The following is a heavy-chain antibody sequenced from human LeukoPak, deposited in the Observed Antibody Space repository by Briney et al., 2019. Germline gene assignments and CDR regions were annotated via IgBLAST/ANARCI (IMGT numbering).Heavy chain of an antibody. V-gene: IGHV3-23*01. D-gene: IGHD1-26*01. CDR2: ISGSGGST. CDR1: GFTFSSYA. J-gene: IGHJ4*02. CDR3: AKVRVGATLYFDY. Sequence: HPRGSLRLSCAASGFTFSSYAMSWVRQAPGKGLEWVSAISGSGGSTYYADSVKGRFTISRDNSKNTLYLQMNSLRAEDTAVYYCAKVRVGATLYFDYWGQGTLVTVSS.